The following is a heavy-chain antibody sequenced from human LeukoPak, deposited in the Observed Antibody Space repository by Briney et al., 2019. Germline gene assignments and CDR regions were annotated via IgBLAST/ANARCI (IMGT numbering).Heavy chain of an antibody. J-gene: IGHJ4*02. CDR1: GGSMSNYH. CDR3: ARDHVVVGSTTSFFDY. V-gene: IGHV4-4*07. D-gene: IGHD3-22*01. CDR2: ICTNGHT. Sequence: SETLSLSCTVSGGSMSNYHWTWIRQPPGEGLEWTGRICTNGHTNYSPSLRSRVTMSVDTSKNQFSLKVRFVTAADTAVYFCARDHVVVGSTTSFFDYWGQGILVTVSS.